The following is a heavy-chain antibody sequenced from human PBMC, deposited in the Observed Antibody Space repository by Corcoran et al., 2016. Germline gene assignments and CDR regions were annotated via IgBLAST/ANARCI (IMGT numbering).Heavy chain of an antibody. J-gene: IGHJ4*01. V-gene: IGHV3-7*01. CDR1: GFTFSDYW. D-gene: IGHD1-26*01. CDR2: IKPDGSLT. Sequence: EVKLVESGGDVVQPGGSLRLSCTASGFTFSDYWMSWVRQAPGKGLEWVANIKPDGSLTHSAESVKGRFTISRDNAKNPVYLKMNSQRDDDTAVYHCARKVGDYWGHGTLVTVSS. CDR3: ARKVGDY.